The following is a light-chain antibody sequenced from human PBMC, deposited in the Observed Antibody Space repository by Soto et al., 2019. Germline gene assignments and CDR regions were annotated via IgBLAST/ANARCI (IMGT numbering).Light chain of an antibody. J-gene: IGLJ3*02. CDR2: RNN. CDR3: AAWDDSLSGRV. Sequence: QSVLTQSPSASGTPGQRVTISCSGSSSNIGSNYVYWYQQLPGTATKLLIYRNNQRPSGVPDRFSGSKSGTSASLAISGLRSEDEADYYCAAWDDSLSGRVFGGGTKLTVL. V-gene: IGLV1-47*01. CDR1: SSNIGSNY.